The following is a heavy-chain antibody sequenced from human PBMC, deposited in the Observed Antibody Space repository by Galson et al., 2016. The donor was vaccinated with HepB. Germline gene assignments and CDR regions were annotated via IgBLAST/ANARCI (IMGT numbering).Heavy chain of an antibody. CDR1: GGSINNYY. J-gene: IGHJ4*02. V-gene: IGHV4-59*01. D-gene: IGHD2-15*01. CDR2: VGYNGDT. Sequence: SETLSLTCTVAGGSINNYYWHWIRQPPGKGLEWVGFVGYNGDTRYNPSLRGRITISLDTPKNQFSLKLNSLTSADTAVYYRSREWSSFEFWGQGILVTVSS. CDR3: SREWSSFEF.